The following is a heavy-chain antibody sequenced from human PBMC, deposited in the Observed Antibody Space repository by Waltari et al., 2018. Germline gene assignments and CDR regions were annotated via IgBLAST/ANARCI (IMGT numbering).Heavy chain of an antibody. CDR3: ARGNVVVPVASNWFDP. D-gene: IGHD2-2*01. J-gene: IGHJ5*02. V-gene: IGHV4-59*01. CDR2: IYYRGST. CDR1: GGSITPYY. Sequence: QVQLQESGPGLVKPSETLSLTCSVSGGSITPYYWNWIRQSPGKGLAWIGYIYYRGSTIYNPSLSSRVSMSVDTSKNQFSLKLTSVTAADTAVYYCARGNVVVPVASNWFDPWGQGTLVTVSS.